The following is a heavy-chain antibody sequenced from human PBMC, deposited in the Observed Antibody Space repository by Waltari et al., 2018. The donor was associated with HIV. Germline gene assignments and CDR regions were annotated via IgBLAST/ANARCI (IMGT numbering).Heavy chain of an antibody. D-gene: IGHD3-22*01. J-gene: IGHJ3*02. CDR1: GLIFSNYE. V-gene: IGHV3-48*03. Sequence: EMQLVESGGALRQPGGSLRLSCAVSGLIFSNYEMNWVRQAPGKGLEWVSLISVSGAGTHYADSVKGRFTISRDNAKNSMYLQMSSRRVEDTAVYYCAIIGYYGFDIWGQGTMVTVSS. CDR2: ISVSGAGT. CDR3: AIIGYYGFDI.